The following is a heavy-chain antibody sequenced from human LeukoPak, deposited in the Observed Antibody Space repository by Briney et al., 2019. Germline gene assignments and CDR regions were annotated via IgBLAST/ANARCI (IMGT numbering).Heavy chain of an antibody. CDR1: GFTFSTYS. V-gene: IGHV3-21*01. CDR2: ISTSSSHI. J-gene: IGHJ4*02. D-gene: IGHD2-21*02. Sequence: GGSLRLSCAASGFTFSTYSMNWVRQAPGKGLEWVSSISTSSSHIYYADSVKGRFTISRDNAKNSLYLQMHSLRAEDTAVYYCARDISYCGGDCAPYYFDYWGQGTLVTVSS. CDR3: ARDISYCGGDCAPYYFDY.